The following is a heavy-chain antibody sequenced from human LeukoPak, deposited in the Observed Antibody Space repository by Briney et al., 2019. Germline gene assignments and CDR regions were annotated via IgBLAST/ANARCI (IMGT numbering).Heavy chain of an antibody. V-gene: IGHV3-64D*06. CDR1: GFTLSSHA. CDR3: VKDRYCSSTTCYANFDS. Sequence: GGSLRLSCSTSGFTLSSHAMHWVRQAPGKGLEYVSVISGNGDSTYYVDSVRGRFTISRDNSKNTLYLQMSSLRAEDTAVYYCVKDRYCSSTTCYANFDSWGQGTLVTVSS. J-gene: IGHJ4*02. D-gene: IGHD2-2*01. CDR2: ISGNGDST.